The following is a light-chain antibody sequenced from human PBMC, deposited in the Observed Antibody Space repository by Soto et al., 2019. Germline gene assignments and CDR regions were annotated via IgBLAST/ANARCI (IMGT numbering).Light chain of an antibody. Sequence: QSVLTQPPSASGTPGQRVTISCSGSSSNIGSNTVNWYQQLPGTAPKLLIYSNNQRPSGVPDRFSGSKSGTSDSLAISGLQSEDDDDYYGAAWDDSLNGRNYVFGSGTKLTVL. V-gene: IGLV1-44*01. J-gene: IGLJ1*01. CDR3: AAWDDSLNGRNYV. CDR2: SNN. CDR1: SSNIGSNT.